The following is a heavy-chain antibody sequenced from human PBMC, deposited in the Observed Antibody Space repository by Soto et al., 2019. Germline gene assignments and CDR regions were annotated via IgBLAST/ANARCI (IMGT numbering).Heavy chain of an antibody. D-gene: IGHD2-2*01. Sequence: PSETLSLTCTVSGGSISSSDYYWGWIRQPPGKGLEWIGSIYYSGSTYYNPSLKSRVTISVDTSKNQFSLKLSSVTAADTAVYYCARQLPPAAYYYYDMDVWGQGTTVTVSS. V-gene: IGHV4-39*01. J-gene: IGHJ6*02. CDR2: IYYSGST. CDR1: GGSISSSDYY. CDR3: ARQLPPAAYYYYDMDV.